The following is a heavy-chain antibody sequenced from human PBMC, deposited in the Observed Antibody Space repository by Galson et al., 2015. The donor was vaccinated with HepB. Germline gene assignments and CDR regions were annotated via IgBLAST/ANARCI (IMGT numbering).Heavy chain of an antibody. CDR1: GYTFTSYG. J-gene: IGHJ4*02. D-gene: IGHD5-24*01. CDR2: ISAYNGNT. Sequence: SVKVSCKASGYTFTSYGISWVRQAPGQGLEWMGWISAYNGNTNYAQKLQGRVTMTTDISTSTAYMELRSLRSDDTAVYYCARVNIDTPVEMATIYYFDYWGQGTLVTVSS. V-gene: IGHV1-18*04. CDR3: ARVNIDTPVEMATIYYFDY.